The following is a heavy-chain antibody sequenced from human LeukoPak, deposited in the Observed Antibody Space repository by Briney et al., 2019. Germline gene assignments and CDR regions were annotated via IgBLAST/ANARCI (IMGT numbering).Heavy chain of an antibody. V-gene: IGHV3-49*04. J-gene: IGHJ4*02. CDR1: GFTFRDYG. Sequence: GGSLRLSCTASGFTFRDYGLSWVRQTPGKGLEWVGFIRSKAYGGTTEYAASVKGRFTISRDDSKSIAYLQMNSLKTEDTAVYYCTGSLGELSFFDYWGQGTLVTVSS. CDR3: TGSLGELSFFDY. D-gene: IGHD3-16*01. CDR2: IRSKAYGGTT.